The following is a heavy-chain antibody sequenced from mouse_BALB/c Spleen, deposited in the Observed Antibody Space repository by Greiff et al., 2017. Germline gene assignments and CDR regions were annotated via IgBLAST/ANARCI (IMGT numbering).Heavy chain of an antibody. CDR1: GFTFSDYY. Sequence: EVMLVESGGGLVKPGGSLKLSCAASGFTFSDYYMYWVRQTPEKRLEWVATISDGGSYTYYPDSVKGRFTISRDNAKNNLYLQMSSLKSEDTAMYYCAREGFITTVVATRDYAMDYWGQGTSVTVSS. V-gene: IGHV5-4*02. CDR2: ISDGGSYT. J-gene: IGHJ4*01. CDR3: AREGFITTVVATRDYAMDY. D-gene: IGHD1-1*01.